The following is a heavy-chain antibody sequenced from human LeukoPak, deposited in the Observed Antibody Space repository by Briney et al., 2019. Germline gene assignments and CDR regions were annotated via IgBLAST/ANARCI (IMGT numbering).Heavy chain of an antibody. J-gene: IGHJ4*02. V-gene: IGHV4-38-2*02. Sequence: SETLSLTCTVSGYSISSAYYWGWIRQPPGKGLEWIGSIDHTGSAYYNPSLKSRVTISVDTSKNQFSLNLNSVTAADTAVYYCARDPGERVSFFFDDWGQGTLVTVSS. CDR1: GYSISSAYY. D-gene: IGHD3-3*01. CDR3: ARDPGERVSFFFDD. CDR2: IDHTGSA.